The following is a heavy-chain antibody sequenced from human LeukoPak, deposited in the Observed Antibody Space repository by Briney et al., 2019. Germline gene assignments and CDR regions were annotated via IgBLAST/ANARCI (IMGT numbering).Heavy chain of an antibody. CDR3: AKNVVVKRYIDF. D-gene: IGHD2-15*01. V-gene: IGHV3-23*01. Sequence: PGGSLRLSCAASGFTFSSYAMSWVRQAPGKGLEWVSAISDSGGSTYDADSVKGRFTISRDNSKNTLSLQMNSLTVEDTAIYFCAKNVVVKRYIDFWGQGTLVTVSS. CDR1: GFTFSSYA. CDR2: ISDSGGST. J-gene: IGHJ4*02.